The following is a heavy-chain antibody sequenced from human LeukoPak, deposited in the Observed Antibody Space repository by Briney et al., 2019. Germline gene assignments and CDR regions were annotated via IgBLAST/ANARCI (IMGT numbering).Heavy chain of an antibody. CDR1: GGTSSSYA. V-gene: IGHV1-69*13. CDR3: AREPTITIFGVVMTEHYFDY. D-gene: IGHD3-3*01. Sequence: ASVKVSCKASGGTSSSYAISWVRQAPGQGLEWMGGIIPIFGTANYAQKFQGRVTITADESTSTAYMELSSLRSEDTAVYYCAREPTITIFGVVMTEHYFDYWGQGTLVTVSS. CDR2: IIPIFGTA. J-gene: IGHJ4*02.